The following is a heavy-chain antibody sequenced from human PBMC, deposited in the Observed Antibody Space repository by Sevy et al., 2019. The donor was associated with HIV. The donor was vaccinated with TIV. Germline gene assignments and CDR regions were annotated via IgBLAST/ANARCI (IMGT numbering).Heavy chain of an antibody. J-gene: IGHJ3*02. V-gene: IGHV3-74*01. CDR2: INSDGSRT. Sequence: GGSLRLSCAASGFTFSSYWMHWVRQAPGKGLVWVSRINSDGSRTSYADSVNGGFTISRDYAKNTQYLQMNSLGDEDTAVYYCARLRYCSSTSCYTYYGADAFDIWGQGTMVTVSS. D-gene: IGHD2-2*02. CDR3: ARLRYCSSTSCYTYYGADAFDI. CDR1: GFTFSSYW.